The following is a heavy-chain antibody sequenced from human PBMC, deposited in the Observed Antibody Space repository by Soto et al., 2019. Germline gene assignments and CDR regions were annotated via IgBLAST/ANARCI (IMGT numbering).Heavy chain of an antibody. CDR3: AKDLYSSSWYPFDI. CDR1: GFTFSSYG. J-gene: IGHJ3*02. D-gene: IGHD6-13*01. V-gene: IGHV3-33*06. Sequence: GGSLRLSCAASGFTFSSYGMHWVRQAPGKGLEWVAVIWYDGSNKYYADSVKGRFTISRDNSKNTLYLQMNSLRAEDTAVYYCAKDLYSSSWYPFDIWGQGTMVTVSS. CDR2: IWYDGSNK.